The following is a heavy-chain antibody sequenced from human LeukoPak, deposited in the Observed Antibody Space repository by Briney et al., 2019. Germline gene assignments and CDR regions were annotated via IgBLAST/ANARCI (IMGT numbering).Heavy chain of an antibody. Sequence: GGSLRLSCAASGFIVSGTYMTWVRQAPGKGLECVSIIYSGGDTYYTDSVKGRFTISRDNAKNSLYLQMNSLRAEDTAVYYCARVRSPRYFDYWGQGTLVTVSS. CDR3: ARVRSPRYFDY. J-gene: IGHJ4*02. CDR1: GFIVSGTY. V-gene: IGHV3-53*01. CDR2: IYSGGDT.